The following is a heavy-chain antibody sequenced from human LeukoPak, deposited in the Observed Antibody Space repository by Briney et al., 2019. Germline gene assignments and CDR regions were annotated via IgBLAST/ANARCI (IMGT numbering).Heavy chain of an antibody. CDR2: MNPNSGNT. V-gene: IGHV1-8*03. CDR1: GYTFTSYD. CDR3: ARDGREGSKWYIYFDY. J-gene: IGHJ4*02. Sequence: ASVKVSCKASGYTFTSYDINWVRQATGQGLEWMGWMNPNSGNTGYAQKFQGRVTITRNTSISTAYMELSSLRSEDTAVYYCARDGREGSKWYIYFDYWGQGTLVTVSS. D-gene: IGHD6-13*01.